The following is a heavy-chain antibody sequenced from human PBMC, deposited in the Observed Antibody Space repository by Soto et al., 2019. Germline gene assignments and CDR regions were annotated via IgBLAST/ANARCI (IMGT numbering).Heavy chain of an antibody. CDR2: ISSSSSYI. J-gene: IGHJ4*02. D-gene: IGHD3-22*01. CDR1: GFTFSSYS. V-gene: IGHV3-21*01. Sequence: GGSLRLSCAASGFTFSSYSMNWVRQAPGKGLESVSSISSSSSYIYYADSVKGRFTISRDNAKNSLYLQMNSLRAEDTAVYYCARYPPYDSSGIDYSGQGTLVTVSS. CDR3: ARYPPYDSSGIDY.